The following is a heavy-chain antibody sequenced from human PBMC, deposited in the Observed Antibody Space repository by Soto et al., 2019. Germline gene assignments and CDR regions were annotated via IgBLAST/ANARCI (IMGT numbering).Heavy chain of an antibody. J-gene: IGHJ4*02. CDR1: GYTITVYY. CDR3: AGEQLVGVGYFGY. Sequence: ASEKVSCKASGYTITVYYMHWLRQAPGQGLEWMGWINPNSGGTNYAQKFQGRVTMTRDTSISTAYMELSRLRSDDTAVYYGAGEQLVGVGYFGYRRLGSRVT. D-gene: IGHD6-6*01. CDR2: INPNSGGT. V-gene: IGHV1-2*02.